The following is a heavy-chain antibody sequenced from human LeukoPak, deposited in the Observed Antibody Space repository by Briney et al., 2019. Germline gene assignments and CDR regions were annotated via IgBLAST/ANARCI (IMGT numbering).Heavy chain of an antibody. CDR3: ARGFGSSWPYYYYYGMDV. CDR1: GYTFTSYD. Sequence: GASVKVSCKASGYTFTSYDINWVRQATGQGLEWMGWMNPNSGNTGYAQKFQGRVTMTRNTSISTAYMELSSLRSEDTAVYYCARGFGSSWPYYYYYGMDVWGQGTTVTVSS. CDR2: MNPNSGNT. J-gene: IGHJ6*02. D-gene: IGHD6-13*01. V-gene: IGHV1-8*01.